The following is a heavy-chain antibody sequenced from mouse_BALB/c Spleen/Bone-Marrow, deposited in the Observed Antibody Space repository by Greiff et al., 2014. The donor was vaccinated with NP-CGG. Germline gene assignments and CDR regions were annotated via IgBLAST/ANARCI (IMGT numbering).Heavy chain of an antibody. J-gene: IGHJ2*01. V-gene: IGHV14-3*02. Sequence: EVKLQESGAELVKPGASVKLSCTASGFNIKDTYMHWVKQRPEQGLEWIGRIDPANGNTKYDPKFQGKATITADTSSNTAYLQLSSLTSEDTAVYYCARYRLGTYFDYGGQGTTLTVSS. D-gene: IGHD2-14*01. CDR3: ARYRLGTYFDY. CDR1: GFNIKDTY. CDR2: IDPANGNT.